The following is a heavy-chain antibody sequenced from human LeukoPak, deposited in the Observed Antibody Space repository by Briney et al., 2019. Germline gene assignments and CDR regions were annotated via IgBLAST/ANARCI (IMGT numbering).Heavy chain of an antibody. J-gene: IGHJ4*02. D-gene: IGHD3-16*02. CDR2: IYYSGST. Sequence: PSETLSLTCTVSGGSISSSSYYWGWIRLPPGKGLEWIGSIYYSGSTYYNPSLKSRVTISVDTSKNQFSLKLSSVTAADTAVYYCARENYDYVWGSYRPTHWGQGTLVTVSS. CDR3: ARENYDYVWGSYRPTH. CDR1: GGSISSSSYY. V-gene: IGHV4-39*02.